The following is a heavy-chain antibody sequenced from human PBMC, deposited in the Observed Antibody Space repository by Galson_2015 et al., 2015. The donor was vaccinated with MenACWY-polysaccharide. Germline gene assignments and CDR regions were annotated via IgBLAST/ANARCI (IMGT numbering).Heavy chain of an antibody. Sequence: ATLSLTCTVSGGSISSSSYSWGWIRQPPGTGLEWIGSIYYSGSTYYNPSLKSRVTISVDTSKNQFSLKLSSVTAADTAVYYCARGIVGYSYGFMEVPNLFDYWGQGTLVTVSS. D-gene: IGHD5-18*01. CDR2: IYYSGST. J-gene: IGHJ4*02. CDR1: GGSISSSSYS. CDR3: ARGIVGYSYGFMEVPNLFDY. V-gene: IGHV4-39*07.